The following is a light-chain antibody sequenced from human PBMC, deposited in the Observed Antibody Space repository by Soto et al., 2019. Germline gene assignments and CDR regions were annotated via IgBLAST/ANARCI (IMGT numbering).Light chain of an antibody. J-gene: IGKJ1*01. CDR3: QQYYSSLT. V-gene: IGKV3-20*01. CDR2: GAS. CDR1: QSVDSRF. Sequence: EIVLTQSPGSLSLSPGERATLSCRASQSVDSRFFAWYQQRPGQAPRLLIYGASRRATGIPERFTGSGSGTDFTLTISGLEPEDFAVYYWQQYYSSLTFGLGNKVEIK.